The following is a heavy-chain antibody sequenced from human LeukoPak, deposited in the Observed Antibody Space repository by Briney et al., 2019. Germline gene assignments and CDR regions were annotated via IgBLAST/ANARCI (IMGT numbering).Heavy chain of an antibody. Sequence: SETLSLTCVAYGGSFSGYYWSWIRQPPGKGLGWIGEINHSGSTNYNPSLKSRVTISVDTSKNQFSLKLSSVTAADTAVYYCARVRELLPDYWGQGTLVTVSS. V-gene: IGHV4-34*01. CDR3: ARVRELLPDY. CDR1: GGSFSGYY. CDR2: INHSGST. D-gene: IGHD1-26*01. J-gene: IGHJ4*02.